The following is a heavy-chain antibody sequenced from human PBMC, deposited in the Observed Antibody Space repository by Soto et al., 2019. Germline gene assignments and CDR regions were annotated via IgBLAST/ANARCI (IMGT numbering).Heavy chain of an antibody. J-gene: IGHJ4*02. CDR1: GFTLNTHW. Sequence: EVQLVESGGGLILPGGSLRLSCAASGFTLNTHWMPWVRQAPGKGLVWVSRINSDGSITDYADSVKGRFSISRDNPRNTLYLQMNSLSPEDTAVYYCARAMTSVGAAAKGDFWGQGTLVTVSS. D-gene: IGHD1-26*01. CDR3: ARAMTSVGAAAKGDF. V-gene: IGHV3-74*01. CDR2: INSDGSIT.